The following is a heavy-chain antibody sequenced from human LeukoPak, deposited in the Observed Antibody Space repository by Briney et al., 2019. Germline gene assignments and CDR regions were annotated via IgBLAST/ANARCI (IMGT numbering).Heavy chain of an antibody. J-gene: IGHJ4*02. D-gene: IGHD3-10*01. Sequence: SETLSLTCTVSGGSISSYYWSWIRQPPGKGLEWIGYIYYSGSTNYNPSLKSRVTISVDTSKNQFSLRLSSVTAADTAVYYCARVRVAVRGVIITSALLDYWGQGTLVTVSS. CDR2: IYYSGST. V-gene: IGHV4-59*01. CDR1: GGSISSYY. CDR3: ARVRVAVRGVIITSALLDY.